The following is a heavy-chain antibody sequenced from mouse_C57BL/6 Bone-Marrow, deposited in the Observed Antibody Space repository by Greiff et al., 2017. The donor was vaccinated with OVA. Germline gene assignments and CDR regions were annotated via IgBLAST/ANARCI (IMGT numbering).Heavy chain of an antibody. CDR2: IDPSASYS. V-gene: IGHV1-69*01. CDR3: AREATFYYAMDY. D-gene: IGHD3-2*02. J-gene: IGHJ4*01. CDR1: GYTFTSYW. Sequence: VQLQQPGAELVMPGASVKLSCKASGYTFTSYWMHWVKQRPGQGLEWIGEIDPSASYSNSNQKFKGKSTLTVDKSSSTAYMQLSSLTSDNSAVYYCAREATFYYAMDYWGQGTSVTVSS.